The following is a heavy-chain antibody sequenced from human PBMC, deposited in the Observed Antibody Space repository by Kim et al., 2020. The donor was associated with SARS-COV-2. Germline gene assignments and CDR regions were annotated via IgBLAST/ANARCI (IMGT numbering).Heavy chain of an antibody. CDR3: ARDGYYDSSGHGGFDI. V-gene: IGHV3-48*03. D-gene: IGHD3-22*01. CDR1: GFTFSSYE. Sequence: GGSLRLSCAASGFTFSSYEMNWVRQAPGKGLEWVSYISSSGSTIYYADSVKGRFTISRDNAKNSLYLQMNSLRAEDTAVYYCARDGYYDSSGHGGFDIWGQGTMVTVSS. J-gene: IGHJ3*02. CDR2: ISSSGSTI.